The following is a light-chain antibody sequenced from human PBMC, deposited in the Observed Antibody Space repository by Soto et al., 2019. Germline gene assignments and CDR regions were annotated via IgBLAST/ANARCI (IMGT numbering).Light chain of an antibody. Sequence: IQMTQSPSSLSESVVERVTITFLASQSVIDYLNWYQQQPGKAPNLLIYAASSLQSGVPSRFSGTGSGTDFTLTISSLQPEDFATYYCQQSYTTPRNFGQGTKGDIK. CDR3: QQSYTTPRN. J-gene: IGKJ2*01. CDR2: AAS. CDR1: QSVIDY. V-gene: IGKV1-39*01.